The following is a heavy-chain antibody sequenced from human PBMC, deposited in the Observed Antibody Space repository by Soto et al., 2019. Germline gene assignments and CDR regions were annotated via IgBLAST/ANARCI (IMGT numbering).Heavy chain of an antibody. J-gene: IGHJ6*02. CDR3: ARDAAPLKYQLLLSPLAIYYYGMDV. CDR2: ISYDGSNK. Sequence: QVQLVESGGGVVQPGRSLRLSCAASGFTFSSYAMHWVRQAPGMGLEWVAVISYDGSNKYYADSVKGRFTISRDNSKNTLYLQMNSLRAEDTAVYYCARDAAPLKYQLLLSPLAIYYYGMDVWGQGTTVTVSS. D-gene: IGHD2-2*01. V-gene: IGHV3-30-3*01. CDR1: GFTFSSYA.